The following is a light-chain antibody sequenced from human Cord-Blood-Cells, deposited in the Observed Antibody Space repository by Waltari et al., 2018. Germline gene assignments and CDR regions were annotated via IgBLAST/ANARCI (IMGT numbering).Light chain of an antibody. CDR2: GAS. CDR1: QSVSSN. CDR3: QQYNNWPPMYS. V-gene: IGKV3-15*01. Sequence: RASQSVSSNLAWYQQKPGQGPRLLIYGASTRATGIPARFSGSGSGTEFTLTISSLQSEDFAVYYCQQYNNWPPMYSFGQGTKLEIK. J-gene: IGKJ2*03.